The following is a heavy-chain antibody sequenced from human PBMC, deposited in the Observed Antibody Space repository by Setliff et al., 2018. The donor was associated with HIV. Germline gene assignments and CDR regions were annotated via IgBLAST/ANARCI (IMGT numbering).Heavy chain of an antibody. CDR2: VNRDGGA. J-gene: IGHJ3*02. CDR1: GGSLTGYF. V-gene: IGHV4-34*01. Sequence: SETLSLTCAVYGGSLTGYFWTWIRQSPGKGLEWVGQVNRDGGAHYNPSLRSRVTISVDTSKNQFSLKLSSVTAADTAVYYCARLGYSGSLVGAFDIWGQGTMVTVSS. CDR3: ARLGYSGSLVGAFDI. D-gene: IGHD1-26*01.